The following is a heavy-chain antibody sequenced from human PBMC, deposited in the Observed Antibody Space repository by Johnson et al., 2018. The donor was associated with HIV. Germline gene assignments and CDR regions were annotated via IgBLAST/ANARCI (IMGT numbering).Heavy chain of an antibody. Sequence: VQLVESGGGLVQPGGSLRLSCAASGFTVSSNYMSWVRPAPGKGLEWVSVLYSGGSTYYADYVKGRFTITRVNSRNMVYLEMNSLRTEDTAVYYCARGLKGAFDIWGQGTRVTVSA. CDR3: ARGLKGAFDI. J-gene: IGHJ3*02. CDR2: LYSGGST. CDR1: GFTVSSNY. V-gene: IGHV3-66*01.